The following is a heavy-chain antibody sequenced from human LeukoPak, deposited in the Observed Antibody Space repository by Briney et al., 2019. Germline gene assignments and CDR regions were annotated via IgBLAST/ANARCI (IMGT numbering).Heavy chain of an antibody. CDR2: FYYTGSD. CDR3: VRGYCSGRTCYHFDY. J-gene: IGHJ4*02. D-gene: IGHD2-15*01. CDR1: GRSITSYY. V-gene: IGHV4-59*01. Sequence: SETLSLTCTVPGRSITSYYWNWIRQPPGKVQERIGYFYYTGSDNYKPSLKSRVTISADTSKNQLSLELSSVTAADTAVYFCVRGYCSGRTCYHFDYWGQGTLVTVSS.